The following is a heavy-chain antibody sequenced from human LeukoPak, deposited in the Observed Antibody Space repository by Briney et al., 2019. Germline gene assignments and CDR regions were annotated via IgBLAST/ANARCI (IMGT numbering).Heavy chain of an antibody. CDR2: ISSSSSYI. CDR1: GFTFSSYS. J-gene: IGHJ4*02. V-gene: IGHV3-21*01. D-gene: IGHD4-17*01. CDR3: ARDDYGGYAGFDY. Sequence: GGSLRLSCAASGFTFSSYSMNWVRQAPGKGLEWVSSISSSSSYIYYADSVKGRFTISRDNAKNSLYLQMNSLRAEDTAVYYRARDDYGGYAGFDYWGQGTLVTVSS.